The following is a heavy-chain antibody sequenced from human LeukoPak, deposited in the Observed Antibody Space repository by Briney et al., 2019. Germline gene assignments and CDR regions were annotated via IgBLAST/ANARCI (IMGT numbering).Heavy chain of an antibody. CDR3: GRGGPWTGTYPYFQY. CDR1: GFTFSDYY. V-gene: IGHV3-11*01. J-gene: IGHJ4*02. Sequence: GGSLRLSCAASGFTFSDYYMTWVRQAPGKGLEWIAYVSTTSLTIYYAVSVTGRFTISRDNAKNLVYLQMNSLGADDTAVYYCGRGGPWTGTYPYFQYWGQGSLVTVSS. CDR2: VSTTSLTI. D-gene: IGHD3/OR15-3a*01.